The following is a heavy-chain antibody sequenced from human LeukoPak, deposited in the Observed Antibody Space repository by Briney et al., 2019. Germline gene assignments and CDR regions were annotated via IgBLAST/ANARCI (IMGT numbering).Heavy chain of an antibody. D-gene: IGHD1-1*01. CDR2: ISGSGGST. CDR1: GFTFSSYA. CDR3: AKDGMEENWKRVEDFDY. Sequence: PGGSLRLSCAASGFTFSSYAMSWVRQAPGKGLEWVSAISGSGGSTYYADSVKGRFTISRDNSKNTLYLQMNSLRAEDTAVYYCAKDGMEENWKRVEDFDYWGQGTLVTVSS. J-gene: IGHJ4*02. V-gene: IGHV3-23*01.